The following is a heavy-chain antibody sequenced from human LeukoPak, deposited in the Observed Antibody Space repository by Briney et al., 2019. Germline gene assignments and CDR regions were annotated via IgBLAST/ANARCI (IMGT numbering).Heavy chain of an antibody. J-gene: IGHJ3*02. CDR3: ARDWGYRRGGDAFDI. D-gene: IGHD3-10*01. V-gene: IGHV3-21*01. Sequence: GGSLRLSCAASGFTFSSSAMSWVRQAPGKGLEWVSSISSSSSYIYYADSVKGRFTISRDNAKNSLYLQMNSLRAEDTAVYYCARDWGYRRGGDAFDIWGQGTMVTVSS. CDR1: GFTFSSSA. CDR2: ISSSSSYI.